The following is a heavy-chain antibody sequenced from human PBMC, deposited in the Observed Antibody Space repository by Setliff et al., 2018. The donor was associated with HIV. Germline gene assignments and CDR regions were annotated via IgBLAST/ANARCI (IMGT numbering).Heavy chain of an antibody. CDR2: ILPIFGAT. CDR3: TNRGGSGTNVGNWFDP. J-gene: IGHJ5*02. CDR1: GYNFTGYH. Sequence: SVKVSCKASGYNFTGYHIHWVRQAPGQGLEWMGGILPIFGATDYAQKFQGRLTLTAVQSENSVYMELSSLRSDDTAVYYCTNRGGSGTNVGNWFDPWGQGTLVTSPQ. D-gene: IGHD3-10*01. V-gene: IGHV1-69*13.